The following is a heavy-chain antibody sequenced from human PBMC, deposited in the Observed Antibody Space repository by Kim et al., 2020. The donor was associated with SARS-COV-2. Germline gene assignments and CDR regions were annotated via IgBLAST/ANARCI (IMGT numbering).Heavy chain of an antibody. D-gene: IGHD3-10*01. CDR2: IIPILGIA. J-gene: IGHJ4*02. CDR3: ARDPRPVRDHFDY. CDR1: GGTFSSYA. Sequence: SVKVSCKASGGTFSSYAISWVRQAPGQGLEWMGRIIPILGIANYAQKFQGRVTITADKSTSTAYMELSSLRSEDTAVYYCARDPRPVRDHFDYWGQGTLVTVSS. V-gene: IGHV1-69*04.